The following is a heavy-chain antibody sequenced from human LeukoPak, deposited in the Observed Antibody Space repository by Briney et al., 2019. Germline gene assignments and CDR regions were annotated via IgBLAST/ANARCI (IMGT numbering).Heavy chain of an antibody. CDR3: AREKYYYDSSGYYPFDY. V-gene: IGHV1-2*02. CDR2: INPNSGGT. D-gene: IGHD3-22*01. CDR1: GYTFTGYY. Sequence: VASVKVSCKAPGYTFTGYYMHWVRQAPGQGLEWMGWINPNSGGTNYAQKFQGRVTMTRDTSISTAYMDLSRLRSDDTAVYYCAREKYYYDSSGYYPFDYWGQGTLVTVSS. J-gene: IGHJ4*02.